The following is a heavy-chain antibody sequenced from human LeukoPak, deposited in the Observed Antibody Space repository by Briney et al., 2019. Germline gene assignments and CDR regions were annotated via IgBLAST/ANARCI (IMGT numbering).Heavy chain of an antibody. D-gene: IGHD4-17*01. CDR3: ARRGPRTTVTRWFDP. CDR2: INHSGST. CDR1: GGSISTYY. J-gene: IGHJ5*02. Sequence: SETLSLTCTVSGGSISTYYWNWIRQPPGKGLEWIGEINHSGSTNYNPSLKSRVTISVDTSKNQFSLKLSSVTAADTAVYYCARRGPRTTVTRWFDPWGQGTLVTVSS. V-gene: IGHV4-34*01.